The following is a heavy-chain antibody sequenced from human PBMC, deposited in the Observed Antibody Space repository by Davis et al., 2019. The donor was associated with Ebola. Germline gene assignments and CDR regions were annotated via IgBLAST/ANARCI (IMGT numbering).Heavy chain of an antibody. Sequence: ASVKVSCKASGGTFSSYAISWVRQAPGQGLEWMGWINPHSGVTNYAQQFQGWVTMTTDTSTSTAYMELRSLRSDDTAVYYCAREMTRYRYGSVLDWGQGTLVTVSS. D-gene: IGHD3-16*02. J-gene: IGHJ4*02. CDR1: GGTFSSYA. V-gene: IGHV1-18*01. CDR3: AREMTRYRYGSVLD. CDR2: INPHSGVT.